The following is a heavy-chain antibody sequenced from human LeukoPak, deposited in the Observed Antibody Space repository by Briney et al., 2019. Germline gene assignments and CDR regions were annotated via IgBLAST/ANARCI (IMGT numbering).Heavy chain of an antibody. CDR3: TRGRVATPNWFDP. V-gene: IGHV1-8*01. J-gene: IGHJ5*02. D-gene: IGHD2-15*01. CDR2: MNPNSANT. Sequence: GASVKVSCKASGYPFTSYDINWVRQATGQGLEWMGWMNPNSANTGYAQKFQGRLTMTRNASISTAYMELSSLRSEDTALYYCTRGRVATPNWFDPWGQGTLVTVSS. CDR1: GYPFTSYD.